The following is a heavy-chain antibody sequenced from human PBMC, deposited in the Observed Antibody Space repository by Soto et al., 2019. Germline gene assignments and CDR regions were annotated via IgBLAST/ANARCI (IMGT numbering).Heavy chain of an antibody. J-gene: IGHJ4*02. V-gene: IGHV5-51*01. CDR2: VYPSYSDA. CDR1: GYRFSSSW. CDR3: TKGPTRFFVS. Sequence: ESRKISCQGTGYRFSSSWIGGVRQKPGKGPEELRNVYPSYSDARYTPAVDGQLTRSVDNSINTAYVQMLNLKASDTAIYYCTKGPTRFFVSWAPGTLLTVSS. D-gene: IGHD3-3*01.